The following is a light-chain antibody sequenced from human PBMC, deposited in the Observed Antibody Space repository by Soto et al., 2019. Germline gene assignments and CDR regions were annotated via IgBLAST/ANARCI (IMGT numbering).Light chain of an antibody. CDR3: QQSYSTPPWT. Sequence: DIQITQYPSSVSASVGDRVTITCRESQSISSYLNWYQQKPGKAPKLLIYAASSLQSGVPSRFSGSGSGTDFTLTISSLQPEDFATYYCQQSYSTPPWTFGQGTTVDIK. J-gene: IGKJ1*01. CDR2: AAS. V-gene: IGKV1-39*01. CDR1: QSISSY.